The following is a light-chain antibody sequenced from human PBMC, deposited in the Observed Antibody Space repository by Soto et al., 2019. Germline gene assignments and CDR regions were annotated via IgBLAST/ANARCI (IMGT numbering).Light chain of an antibody. CDR3: ERGDSSLSVEV. CDR1: SSNIGNNY. J-gene: IGLJ1*01. Sequence: QSVLTQPPSVSAAPGQKVTISCSGSSSNIGNNYVSWYQQLPGTAPKLLIYENNKRPSGIPDRFSGSKSGTSATLGITGLQTGDEADYYGERGDSSLSVEVFGTGSK. CDR2: ENN. V-gene: IGLV1-51*02.